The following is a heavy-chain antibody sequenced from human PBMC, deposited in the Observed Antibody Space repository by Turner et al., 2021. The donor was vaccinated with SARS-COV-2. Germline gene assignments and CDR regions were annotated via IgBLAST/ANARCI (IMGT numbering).Heavy chain of an antibody. D-gene: IGHD4-17*01. V-gene: IGHV3-11*06. CDR2: ISSSSYYT. CDR3: ARDGSTVGVFDY. CDR1: GFTFSDYY. J-gene: IGHJ4*02. Sequence: QVQLVESGGGLVKPGGSLRLSCAASGFTFSDYYMSWIRQAPGKGLEWVSYISSSSYYTNYADSVKGRFTISRDNAKNSLYLQMNSLRAEDTAVYYCARDGSTVGVFDYWGQGTLVTVSS.